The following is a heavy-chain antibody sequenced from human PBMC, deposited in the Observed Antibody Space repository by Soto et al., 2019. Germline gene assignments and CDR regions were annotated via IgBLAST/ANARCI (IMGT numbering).Heavy chain of an antibody. CDR3: AKDTSSSPYYMDV. V-gene: IGHV3-23*01. D-gene: IGHD2-2*01. J-gene: IGHJ6*03. Sequence: EVQVLESGGGSVQPGGSLRLSCAASGFTFSSFAMSWVRHAPGKGLEWVSEITGSTGTTYYADSVKGRFIISRDNSKNTVHLQMNSLRVEDTAGYYCAKDTSSSPYYMDVWGKGTTVTVSS. CDR1: GFTFSSFA. CDR2: ITGSTGTT.